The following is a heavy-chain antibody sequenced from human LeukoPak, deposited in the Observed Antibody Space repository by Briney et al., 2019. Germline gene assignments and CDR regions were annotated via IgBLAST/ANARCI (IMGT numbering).Heavy chain of an antibody. CDR2: ISYDGSNK. CDR3: AREDAFDI. CDR1: GFTFSSYA. Sequence: PGRSLRLSCAASGFTFSSYAMHWVRQAPGKGLEWVAVISYDGSNKYYADSVKGRFTISRDNSKNTLYLQMNSLRAEDTAVYYCAREDAFDIWGQGTMVTVSS. V-gene: IGHV3-30-3*01. J-gene: IGHJ3*02.